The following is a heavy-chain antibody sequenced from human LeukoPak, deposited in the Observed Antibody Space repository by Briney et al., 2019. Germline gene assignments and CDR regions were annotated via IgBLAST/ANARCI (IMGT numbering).Heavy chain of an antibody. J-gene: IGHJ4*02. CDR1: VYTFSSYY. CDR3: ARDPWDYDSSGYYYDC. CDR2: INPSGGST. Sequence: GASVKVSCKASVYTFSSYYMHWVRQAPGQGLEWMGIINPSGGSTTYAQKFQGRVTMTRDTSTSTVYMELSSLTSEDTAVYYCARDPWDYDSSGYYYDCWGQGTLVTVSS. V-gene: IGHV1-46*01. D-gene: IGHD3-22*01.